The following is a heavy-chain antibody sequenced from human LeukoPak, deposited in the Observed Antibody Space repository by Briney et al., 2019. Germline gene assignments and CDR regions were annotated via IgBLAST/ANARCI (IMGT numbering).Heavy chain of an antibody. V-gene: IGHV1-18*01. J-gene: IGHJ4*02. CDR3: ARVYSNLAAAGTTQFDY. Sequence: ASVKVSCKASGYTFTSYGISWVRQAPGQGLEWMGWISAYNGNTNYAQKLQGRVTMTTDTSTSTAYMGLRSLRSDDTAVYYCARVYSNLAAAGTTQFDYWGQGTLVTVSS. CDR1: GYTFTSYG. D-gene: IGHD6-13*01. CDR2: ISAYNGNT.